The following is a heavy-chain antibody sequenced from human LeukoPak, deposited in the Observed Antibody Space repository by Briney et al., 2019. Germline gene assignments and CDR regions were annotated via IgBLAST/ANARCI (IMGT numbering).Heavy chain of an antibody. Sequence: SETLSLTCTVSGGSISSYYWSWIRQPPGKGLEWIGYIYYSGSTNYNPSLKSRVTISVDTSKNQFSLKLSSVTAADTAVYYCAISPQSATVWFDPWGQGTLVTVSS. V-gene: IGHV4-59*01. CDR1: GGSISSYY. CDR3: AISPQSATVWFDP. CDR2: IYYSGST. D-gene: IGHD4-17*01. J-gene: IGHJ5*02.